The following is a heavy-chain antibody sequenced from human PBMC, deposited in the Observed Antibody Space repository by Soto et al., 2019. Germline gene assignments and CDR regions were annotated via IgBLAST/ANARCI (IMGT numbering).Heavy chain of an antibody. Sequence: PGESLKISCKASGYFFNTYWIGWVRQTGKALEWMGMIYPGDSDTRYSPSFQGQVTISVDKSISTTYLQWSSLRASDTAMYFCAKLKYYYDSIGYYTPSSWGQGTLVTVSS. V-gene: IGHV5-51*01. D-gene: IGHD3-22*01. CDR3: AKLKYYYDSIGYYTPSS. CDR2: IYPGDSDT. J-gene: IGHJ5*02. CDR1: GYFFNTYW.